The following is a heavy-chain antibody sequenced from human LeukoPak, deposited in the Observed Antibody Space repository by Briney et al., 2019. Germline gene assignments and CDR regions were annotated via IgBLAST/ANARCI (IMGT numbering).Heavy chain of an antibody. J-gene: IGHJ4*02. CDR3: ARDSSHYRGSSDY. CDR1: GFIVSDKY. D-gene: IGHD6-6*01. Sequence: GGSLRLSCVASGFIVSDKYMAWVRQAPGKGLEWVSDINNGERIHYADSVKGRFTTSRDNTRNTLNLQMNNLRAEDTAIYYCARDSSHYRGSSDYWGQGTLVTVSS. V-gene: IGHV3-53*01. CDR2: INNGERI.